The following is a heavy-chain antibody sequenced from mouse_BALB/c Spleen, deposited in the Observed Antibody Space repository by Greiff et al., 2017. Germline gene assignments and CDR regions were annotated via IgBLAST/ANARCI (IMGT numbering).Heavy chain of an antibody. J-gene: IGHJ4*01. CDR2: INPGSGGT. CDR1: GYAFTHYL. CDR3: ARRGGYGYEGSAMDD. D-gene: IGHD2-2*01. Sequence: VQLQQSGAELVRPGTSVKVSCKASGYAFTHYLIEWVKQRPGQGLEWIGVINPGSGGTNYNEKFKGKATLTADKYSSTAYMQLSRLTSDDSAVYFCARRGGYGYEGSAMDDWGQGTSVTVSS. V-gene: IGHV1-54*01.